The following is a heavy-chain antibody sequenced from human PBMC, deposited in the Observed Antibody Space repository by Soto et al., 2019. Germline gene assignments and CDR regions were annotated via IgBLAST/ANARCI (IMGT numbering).Heavy chain of an antibody. CDR2: IKRKAGGGAI. D-gene: IGHD2-15*01. J-gene: IGHJ3*01. CDR3: ATDGYCVGVVGAFHF. CDR1: GFTFSDAW. V-gene: IGHV3-15*07. Sequence: EVQLVESGGGLVKPGGSLRLSCAASGFTFSDAWMNWVRQAPGKGLEWVGRIKRKAGGGAIDYAAPVKGRLTISRDDSKDTLYLQSNSLKTEDTAVYYCATDGYCVGVVGAFHFLGQGTMITVSS.